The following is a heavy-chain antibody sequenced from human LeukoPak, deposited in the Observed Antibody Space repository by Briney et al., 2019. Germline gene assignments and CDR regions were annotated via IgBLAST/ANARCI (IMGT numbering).Heavy chain of an antibody. D-gene: IGHD2-21*02. CDR3: TTDWRIVVVTAIIFDY. J-gene: IGHJ4*02. V-gene: IGHV3-15*01. CDR1: GFTFSNAW. Sequence: PGGSLRLSCAASGFTFSNAWMSWVRPAPGKGLEWVGRIKSKTAGGTTDYAAPVKGRFTISRDDSKNTRYLQMNSLKTEDTAGYYCTTDWRIVVVTAIIFDYWGQGTLVTVSS. CDR2: IKSKTAGGTT.